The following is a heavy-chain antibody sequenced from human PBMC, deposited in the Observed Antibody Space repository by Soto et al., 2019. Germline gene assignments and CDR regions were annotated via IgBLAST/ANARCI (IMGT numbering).Heavy chain of an antibody. V-gene: IGHV4-59*08. Sequence: PSETLSLTCTVSGGSISSYYWSWIRQPPGKGLEWIGYIYYSGSTNYNPSLKSRVTISVDTSKNQFSLKLSSVTAADTAVYYCARHPHYGDYADYWGQGTLVTVSS. CDR2: IYYSGST. CDR3: ARHPHYGDYADY. D-gene: IGHD4-17*01. J-gene: IGHJ4*02. CDR1: GGSISSYY.